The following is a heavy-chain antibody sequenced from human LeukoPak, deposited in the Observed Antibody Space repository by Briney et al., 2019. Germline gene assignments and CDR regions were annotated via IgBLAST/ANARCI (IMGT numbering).Heavy chain of an antibody. D-gene: IGHD3-10*01. CDR1: GFTFSSYG. CDR3: ARGIRYFDY. V-gene: IGHV3-33*01. J-gene: IGHJ4*02. Sequence: GRSLRLSCAASGFTFSSYGMHWVRQAPGKGLEWVAVIWYDGSNKYYADSVKGRFTISRDNSKNTLYLQMNSLRAEDTAVYYCARGIRYFDYWGQGTLAAVSS. CDR2: IWYDGSNK.